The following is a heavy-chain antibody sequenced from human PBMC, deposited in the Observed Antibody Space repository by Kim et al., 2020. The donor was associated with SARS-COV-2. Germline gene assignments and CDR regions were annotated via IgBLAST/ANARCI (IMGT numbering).Heavy chain of an antibody. Sequence: SETLSLTCAVYGGSFSGYYWSWIRQPPGKGLEWIGEINHSGSTNYNPSLKSRVTISVDTSKNQFSLKLSSVTAADTAVYYCARGVTEGWFGELLSPTNWFDPWGQGTLVTVSS. V-gene: IGHV4-34*01. CDR3: ARGVTEGWFGELLSPTNWFDP. CDR1: GGSFSGYY. D-gene: IGHD3-10*01. CDR2: INHSGST. J-gene: IGHJ5*02.